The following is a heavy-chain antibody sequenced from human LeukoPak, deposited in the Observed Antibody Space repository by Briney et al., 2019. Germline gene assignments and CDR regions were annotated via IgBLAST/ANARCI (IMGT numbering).Heavy chain of an antibody. J-gene: IGHJ4*02. CDR3: ARDFNRDYDFWSGYYRGGYFDY. V-gene: IGHV1-46*01. CDR2: INPSGGSP. D-gene: IGHD3-3*01. Sequence: GASVKVSCKASGYTFTSYHLHWVRQAPGQGLEWMGIINPSGGSPNYAQKLQGRVTMTTDTSTSTAYMELRSLRSDDTAVYYCARDFNRDYDFWSGYYRGGYFDYWGQGTLVTVSS. CDR1: GYTFTSYH.